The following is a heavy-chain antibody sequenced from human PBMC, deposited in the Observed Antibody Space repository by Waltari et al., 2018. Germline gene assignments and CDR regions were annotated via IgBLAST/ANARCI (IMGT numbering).Heavy chain of an antibody. CDR2: INHSGST. V-gene: IGHV4-34*01. D-gene: IGHD3-10*01. Sequence: QVQLQPWGAGLLKPSETLSLTCAVYGGSFSGYYWSWIRQPARKGLEWIGEINHSGSTNYNPSLKSRVTISVDTSKNQFSLKLSSVTAADTAVYYCARTSRVRGVIGGYYFDYWGQGTLVTVSS. CDR1: GGSFSGYY. CDR3: ARTSRVRGVIGGYYFDY. J-gene: IGHJ4*02.